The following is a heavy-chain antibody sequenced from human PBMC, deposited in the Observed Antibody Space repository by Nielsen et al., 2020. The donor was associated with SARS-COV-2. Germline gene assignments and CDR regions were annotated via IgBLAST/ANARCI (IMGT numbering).Heavy chain of an antibody. CDR3: ATARDFYAALDV. J-gene: IGHJ6*02. D-gene: IGHD2/OR15-2a*01. V-gene: IGHV1-45*01. CDR2: VTPFNGNT. CDR1: ENTFTDRY. Sequence: SVKVSCKASENTFTDRYVHWVRQAPGQGLEWMAWVTPFNGNTKYAQQLQDRVTVTKDRSLRTVYMELSSLKIEDAGTYYCATARDFYAALDVWGQATAVTVSS.